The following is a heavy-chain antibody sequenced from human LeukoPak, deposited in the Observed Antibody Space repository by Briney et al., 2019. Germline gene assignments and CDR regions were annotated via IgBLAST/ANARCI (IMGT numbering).Heavy chain of an antibody. Sequence: SQTLSLTCAISGDSVSSNSAAWNWIRQSPSRGLEWLARTYYRSKWYSDYAVSVKSRITINPDTSKNQFSLQLNSVTPEDTAAYYCSRFRDSTPVATDAFDVWGQGTRVTVAS. J-gene: IGHJ3*01. V-gene: IGHV6-1*01. CDR1: GDSVSSNSAA. CDR2: TYYRSKWYS. D-gene: IGHD4-23*01. CDR3: SRFRDSTPVATDAFDV.